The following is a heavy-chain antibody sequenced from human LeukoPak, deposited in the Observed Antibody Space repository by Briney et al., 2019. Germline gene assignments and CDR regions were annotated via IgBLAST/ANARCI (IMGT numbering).Heavy chain of an antibody. D-gene: IGHD3-3*01. CDR2: FDPEDSET. J-gene: IGHJ3*02. Sequence: APVKVSCKVSGYTLTELSMHWVRQAPGKGLEWMGGFDPEDSETIYAQKFQGRVTMTEDTSTDTAYMELSSLRSEDTAVYYCATVSILGDFGVVIIPLGAFDIWGQGTMVTVSS. CDR3: ATVSILGDFGVVIIPLGAFDI. V-gene: IGHV1-24*01. CDR1: GYTLTELS.